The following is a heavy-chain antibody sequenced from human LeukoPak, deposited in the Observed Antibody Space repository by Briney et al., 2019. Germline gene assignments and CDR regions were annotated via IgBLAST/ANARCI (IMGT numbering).Heavy chain of an antibody. CDR2: MYYSGST. CDR1: GGSICRFY. Sequence: SDTLSLTYTVSGGSICRFYWSWIRQPPGKRLVWFGYMYYSGSTNHNPSLKIPVAISVDKSKNQFSLKVSAVTAADTAVYYCGRVRRDGYKENAFDIWGQGTMVTVPS. V-gene: IGHV4-59*07. J-gene: IGHJ3*02. CDR3: GRVRRDGYKENAFDI. D-gene: IGHD5-24*01.